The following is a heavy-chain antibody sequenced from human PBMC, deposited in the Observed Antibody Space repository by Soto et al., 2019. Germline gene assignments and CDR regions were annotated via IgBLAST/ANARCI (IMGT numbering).Heavy chain of an antibody. D-gene: IGHD4-17*01. V-gene: IGHV4-39*01. J-gene: IGHJ3*02. CDR1: GGSISSSSYY. Sequence: SETLSLTCTVSGGSISSSSYYWGWIRQPPGKGLEWIGSIYYSGSTYYNPSLKSRVTISVDTSKNQFSLKLSSVTAADTAVYYCARSLYGDYKGDAFDIWGQGTMVTVSS. CDR3: ARSLYGDYKGDAFDI. CDR2: IYYSGST.